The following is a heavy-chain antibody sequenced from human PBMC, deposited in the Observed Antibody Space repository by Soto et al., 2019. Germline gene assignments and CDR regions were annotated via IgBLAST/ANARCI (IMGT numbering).Heavy chain of an antibody. D-gene: IGHD2-15*01. V-gene: IGHV3-23*01. CDR3: AKNIVPRDGEGVYSDY. J-gene: IGHJ4*02. CDR1: GFTFSSHA. CDR2: IGGSGGNT. Sequence: PGGSLRLSCASSGFTFSSHAMSWVRQAPGKGLEWVSTIGGSGGNTYYADSGKGRFTISRDNSKNTLYLQMNSLRAEDTAIYYCAKNIVPRDGEGVYSDYWGQGTLVTVSS.